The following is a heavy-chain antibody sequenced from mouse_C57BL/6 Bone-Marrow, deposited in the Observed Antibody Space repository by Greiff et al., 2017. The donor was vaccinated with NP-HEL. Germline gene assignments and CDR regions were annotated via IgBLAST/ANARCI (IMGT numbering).Heavy chain of an antibody. CDR2: IYPSDSET. V-gene: IGHV1-61*01. CDR3: ARGEGYYAMDY. J-gene: IGHJ4*01. Sequence: QVQLQQPGAELVRPGSSVKLSCKASGYTFTSYWMGWVKQRPGQGLEWIGNIYPSDSETHYNQKFKDKATLTVDKSSSTAYMQLSSLTSEDSAVYYCARGEGYYAMDYWGQGTSVTVSS. CDR1: GYTFTSYW.